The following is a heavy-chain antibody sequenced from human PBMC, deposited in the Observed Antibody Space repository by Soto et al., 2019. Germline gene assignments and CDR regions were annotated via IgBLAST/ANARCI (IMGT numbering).Heavy chain of an antibody. CDR3: ARHAGHSSGFTDY. CDR2: IYYRGST. Sequence: SETLSLTCTVSGRSISSSSYYWGRIRQHPGKGLERIGSIYYRGSTYYNPSLKRRVTISVATSKNQFSLKLRTVTVLDSAVYYCARHAGHSSGFTDYWGHGTLVT. J-gene: IGHJ4*01. CDR1: GRSISSSSYY. D-gene: IGHD6-19*01. V-gene: IGHV4-39*01.